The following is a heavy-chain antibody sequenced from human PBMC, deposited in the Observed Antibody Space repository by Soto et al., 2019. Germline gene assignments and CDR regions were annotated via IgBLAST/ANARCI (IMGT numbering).Heavy chain of an antibody. CDR1: GFSVRSSH. J-gene: IGHJ4*02. CDR2: IYSGGST. D-gene: IGHD6-13*01. V-gene: IGHV3-53*01. Sequence: GGSLRLSCAASGFSVRSSHMSWVRQAPGKGLEWISVIYSGGSTYYADSVKGRFTISRDNSKNTLYLQMNSLRAEDTAVYYCAREGIAAAGAFDYWGQGTLVTVSS. CDR3: AREGIAAAGAFDY.